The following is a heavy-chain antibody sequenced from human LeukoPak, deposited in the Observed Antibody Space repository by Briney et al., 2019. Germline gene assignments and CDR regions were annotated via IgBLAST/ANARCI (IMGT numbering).Heavy chain of an antibody. CDR2: INHSGST. CDR1: GGSFSGYY. V-gene: IGHV4-34*01. J-gene: IGHJ4*02. D-gene: IGHD5-18*01. Sequence: SETLSLTCAVYGGSFSGYYWSWIRQPPGKGLEWIGEINHSGSTNYNPSLKSRVTIPVDTSKNQFSLKLSSVTAADTAVYYCAREDTAMGLAPFDYWGQGTLVTVSS. CDR3: AREDTAMGLAPFDY.